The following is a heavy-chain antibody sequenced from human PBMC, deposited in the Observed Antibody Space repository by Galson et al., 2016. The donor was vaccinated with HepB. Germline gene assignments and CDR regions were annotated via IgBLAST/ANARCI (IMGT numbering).Heavy chain of an antibody. J-gene: IGHJ6*02. CDR3: AKSRLRFLGWGTHGMDV. D-gene: IGHD3-3*01. CDR2: ISYDGRTN. CDR1: GFNFRYYA. Sequence: CAASGFNFRYYAMHWVRQAPGKGLAWVATISYDGRTNYYVDSLKGRFTISRDNSKRTLDPQMNSLRVEDTAVYYCAKSRLRFLGWGTHGMDVWGQGTTVSVSS. V-gene: IGHV3-30*18.